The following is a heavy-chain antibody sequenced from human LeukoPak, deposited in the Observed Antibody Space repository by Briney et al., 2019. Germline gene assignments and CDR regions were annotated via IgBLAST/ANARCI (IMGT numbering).Heavy chain of an antibody. CDR3: ARSPNFPYFDY. D-gene: IGHD1-7*01. Sequence: PGGSLRLTCAASGFTVSSNYMSWVRQAPGKGLEWVSVIYSGGSTYYADSVKGRFTISRDNSKNTLYLQMNSLRAEDTAVYYCARSPNFPYFDYWGQGTLVTVSS. CDR2: IYSGGST. J-gene: IGHJ4*02. CDR1: GFTVSSNY. V-gene: IGHV3-53*01.